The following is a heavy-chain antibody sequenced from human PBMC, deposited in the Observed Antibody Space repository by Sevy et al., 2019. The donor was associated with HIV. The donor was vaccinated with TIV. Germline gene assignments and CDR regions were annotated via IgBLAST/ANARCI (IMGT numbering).Heavy chain of an antibody. J-gene: IGHJ4*02. Sequence: GGSLRLSCAASGFSFSTYGAHWVRQAPGKGLDWVAVISYDGSNKFYADSVKGRFTISRDNSKNTLYLQMNRLRVEDTAVYYCARDHEFYDYGDYGPTSTPDYWGQGTLVTVSS. D-gene: IGHD4-17*01. CDR1: GFSFSTYG. V-gene: IGHV3-30*03. CDR2: ISYDGSNK. CDR3: ARDHEFYDYGDYGPTSTPDY.